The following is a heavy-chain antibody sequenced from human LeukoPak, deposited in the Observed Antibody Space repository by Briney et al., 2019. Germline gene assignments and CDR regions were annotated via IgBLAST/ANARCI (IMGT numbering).Heavy chain of an antibody. J-gene: IGHJ4*02. CDR3: TIVTFNFDY. Sequence: SETLSLTCTVSRGSISSSSYYWGWIRQPPGKGLEWIGSIYYSGSPGTTYYNPSLKSRVTISVDTSKNHFSLKLTSVTAADTAVYYCTIVTFNFDYWGQGTLVTVSS. V-gene: IGHV4-39*02. D-gene: IGHD3-3*02. CDR2: IYYSGSPGTT. CDR1: RGSISSSSYY.